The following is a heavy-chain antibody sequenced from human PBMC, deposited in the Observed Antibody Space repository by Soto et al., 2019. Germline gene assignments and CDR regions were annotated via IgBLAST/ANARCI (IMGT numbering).Heavy chain of an antibody. D-gene: IGHD3-9*01. Sequence: QIQMVQSGGEVKKHGASVKVSCKASGYAFSDYGISWVRQAPGQGPEWMGWVSAHDGDKNYAQRFQGRLIMTTDTPTNTAYIELRSLRSDDTAVYYCVRDGFHYDVSTGSYSDCFDPWARELWSSSPQ. CDR1: GYAFSDYG. J-gene: IGHJ5*02. V-gene: IGHV1-18*01. CDR2: VSAHDGDK. CDR3: VRDGFHYDVSTGSYSDCFDP.